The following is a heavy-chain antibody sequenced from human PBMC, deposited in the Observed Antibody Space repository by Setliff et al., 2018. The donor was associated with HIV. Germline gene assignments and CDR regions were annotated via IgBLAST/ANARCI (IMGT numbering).Heavy chain of an antibody. J-gene: IGHJ4*02. CDR2: IIPILGIA. V-gene: IGHV1-69*10. D-gene: IGHD5-12*01. Sequence: SVKVSCKASGGTFSSYAISWVRQAPGQGLEWMGGIIPILGIANYAQKFQGRVTITADKSTSTAYMELSSLRSEDTAVYYCASVRAAKVGRWLHSKSDYWGQGTLVTVSS. CDR3: ASVRAAKVGRWLHSKSDY. CDR1: GGTFSSYA.